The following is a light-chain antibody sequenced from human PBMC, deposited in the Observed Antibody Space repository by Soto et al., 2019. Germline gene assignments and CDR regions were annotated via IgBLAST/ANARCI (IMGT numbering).Light chain of an antibody. V-gene: IGLV2-14*01. Sequence: QSVLTQPASVSGSPGQSLTISCTGTSSDVGGYDYVSWYQQHPGKAPKLMIYDVTNRPSGVSNRFSGSKSGNTASLTISGLQAEDEADYYCISYASINTYVFGTG. CDR2: DVT. J-gene: IGLJ1*01. CDR3: ISYASINTYV. CDR1: SSDVGGYDY.